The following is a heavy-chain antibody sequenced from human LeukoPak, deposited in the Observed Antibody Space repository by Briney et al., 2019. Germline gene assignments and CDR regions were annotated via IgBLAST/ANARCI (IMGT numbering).Heavy chain of an antibody. D-gene: IGHD1-26*01. CDR3: AKDQRWASPHYLDA. CDR2: ISASGGST. CDR1: GFTFSSSA. J-gene: IGHJ4*02. V-gene: IGHV3-23*01. Sequence: QSGGSLRLSRAASGFTFSSSAMSWVRQVPGKALEWVSGISASGGSTSYADSVRGRFTISRDNSNHTLYVQMNSLRDEDTAVYYCAKDQRWASPHYLDAWGQGTLVTVSS.